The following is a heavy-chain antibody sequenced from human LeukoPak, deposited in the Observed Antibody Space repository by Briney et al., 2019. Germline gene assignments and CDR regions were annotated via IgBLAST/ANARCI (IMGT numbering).Heavy chain of an antibody. CDR1: GFSFNDYY. Sequence: PGGSLTLSCAASGFSFNDYYMTWMRQAPGKGLEWVSYISSGGGTIIYYADSVKGRFTISKDNAKNSLYLQMNSLRAVDTAVYYCARVRKDYYYYYMDVWGKGTTVTVSS. CDR3: ARVRKDYYYYYMDV. CDR2: ISSGGGTII. V-gene: IGHV3-11*04. J-gene: IGHJ6*03.